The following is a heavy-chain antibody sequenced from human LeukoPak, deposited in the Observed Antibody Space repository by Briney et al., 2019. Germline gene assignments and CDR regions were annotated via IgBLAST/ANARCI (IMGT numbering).Heavy chain of an antibody. V-gene: IGHV1-18*01. Sequence: GASVTVSFTASGYTFTSYGISWVRQAPGQGLEWMGWISAYNGNTNYAQKLQDRVTMTTDTSTSTAYMELRSLRSDDTAVYYCATIMGYSSGWYEYYFDYWGQGTLVTVSS. D-gene: IGHD6-19*01. CDR2: ISAYNGNT. CDR1: GYTFTSYG. CDR3: ATIMGYSSGWYEYYFDY. J-gene: IGHJ4*02.